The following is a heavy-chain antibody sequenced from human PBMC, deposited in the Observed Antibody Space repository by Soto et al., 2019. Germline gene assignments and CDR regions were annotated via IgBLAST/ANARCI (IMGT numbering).Heavy chain of an antibody. CDR3: AARNTVDPEYYYGMDV. D-gene: IGHD4-17*01. CDR2: IVVGSGNT. CDR1: GFTFTSSA. V-gene: IGHV1-58*01. Sequence: QMQLVQSGPEVKKPGTSVKVSCKASGFTFTSSAVQWVRQARGQRLEWIGWIVVGSGNTNYAQKFQERVTITRDMSTSTAYMELSSLRSEYTAVYYCAARNTVDPEYYYGMDVWGQGTTVTVSS. J-gene: IGHJ6*02.